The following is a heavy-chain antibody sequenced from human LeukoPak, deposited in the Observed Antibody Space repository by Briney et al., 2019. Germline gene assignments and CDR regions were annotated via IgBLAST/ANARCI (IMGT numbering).Heavy chain of an antibody. V-gene: IGHV3-48*01. J-gene: IGHJ6*02. CDR2: ISSSSSTI. Sequence: GGSLRLSCAASGFTFSSYSMNWVRQAPGKGLKWVSYISSSSSTIYYADSVKGRFTISRDNSMNSLYLQMNSLRAEDTALYYCARARGGSESYGMDVWGQGTTVIVSS. D-gene: IGHD3-10*01. CDR3: ARARGGSESYGMDV. CDR1: GFTFSSYS.